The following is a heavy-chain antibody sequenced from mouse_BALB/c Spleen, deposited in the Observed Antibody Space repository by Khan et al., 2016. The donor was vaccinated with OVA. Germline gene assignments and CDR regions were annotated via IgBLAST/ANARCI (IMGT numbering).Heavy chain of an antibody. CDR3: AREIYYDYAYYYAMDY. D-gene: IGHD2-4*01. CDR2: IWGDGST. CDR1: GFSLTGYG. Sequence: QVRLQQSGPGLVVPSQSLSITCTVSGFSLTGYGVNWVRQPPGKGLEWLGMIWGDGSTDYNSALKSRLSISKDNSKSQVFLKMNSLHTDDTARYYCAREIYYDYAYYYAMDYWGQGTSVTVSS. J-gene: IGHJ4*01. V-gene: IGHV2-6-7*01.